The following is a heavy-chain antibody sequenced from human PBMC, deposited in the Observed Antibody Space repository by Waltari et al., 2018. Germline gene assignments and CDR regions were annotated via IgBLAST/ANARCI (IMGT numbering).Heavy chain of an antibody. CDR1: GYTFTSYA. CDR3: AREYSSSWFTFDY. V-gene: IGHV1-3*03. J-gene: IGHJ4*02. Sequence: QVQLVQSGAEVKKPGASVKVSCKASGYTFTSYAMHWVRQAPGQRLEWMGWINAGNGNTKYSQDVQGRVTITRETSASTAYMELSSLRSEDMAVYYCAREYSSSWFTFDYWGQGTLVTVSS. D-gene: IGHD6-13*01. CDR2: INAGNGNT.